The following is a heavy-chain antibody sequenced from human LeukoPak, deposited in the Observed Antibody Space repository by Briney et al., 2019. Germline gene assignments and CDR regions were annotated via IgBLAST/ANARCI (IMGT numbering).Heavy chain of an antibody. V-gene: IGHV4-59*08. CDR2: IYYTGSS. Sequence: SETLSLTCTVSGGSVSDYYWSWIRQSPGKGLEWIGYIYYTGSSSYNPSLRSRVTISADTSKNQFSLKLSSVTAADTAVYYCARTSSGWYRFDPWGQGTLVTVSS. J-gene: IGHJ5*02. CDR1: GGSVSDYY. CDR3: ARTSSGWYRFDP. D-gene: IGHD6-19*01.